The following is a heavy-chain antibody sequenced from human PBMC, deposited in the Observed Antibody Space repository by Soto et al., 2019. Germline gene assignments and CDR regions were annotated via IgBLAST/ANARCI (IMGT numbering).Heavy chain of an antibody. J-gene: IGHJ3*02. V-gene: IGHV4-39*07. CDR2: IYYSGST. D-gene: IGHD1-20*01. Sequence: PSETLSLTCSVSGGSISSSSYYWGWIRQPPGKGLEWIGNIYYSGSTNYNPSLKSRVTMSVDTSKNQFSLKLYSVTAADTAAYYCARPSPRSISGMAWYAFDIWGQGTMVTVSS. CDR3: ARPSPRSISGMAWYAFDI. CDR1: GGSISSSSYY.